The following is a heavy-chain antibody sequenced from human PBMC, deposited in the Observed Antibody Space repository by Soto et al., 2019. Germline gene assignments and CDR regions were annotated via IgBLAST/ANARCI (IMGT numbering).Heavy chain of an antibody. D-gene: IGHD3-10*01. CDR2: ISSSSSYT. J-gene: IGHJ6*02. V-gene: IGHV3-11*06. CDR3: ARDRGGNYYYGMDV. Sequence: PGGSLRLSCAASGFTFSDYYMSWIRQAPGKGLEWVSYISSSSSYTNYADSVKGRFTISRDNAKNSLYLQMNSLRAEDTAVYYCARDRGGNYYYGMDVWGQGTTVTVSS. CDR1: GFTFSDYY.